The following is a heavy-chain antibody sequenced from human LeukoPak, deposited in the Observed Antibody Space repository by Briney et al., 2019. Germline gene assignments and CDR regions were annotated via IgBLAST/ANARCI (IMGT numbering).Heavy chain of an antibody. Sequence: GESLKISCRASGYRFTNYRIAWVRQMPGRGLEWMGIIYPGDSETTYSPSFQGQVTISVDKAINTAYLQWRTLKTSDTAMYYCARLDEDFYYGGSGYNFWGQGTLVTVPS. CDR1: GYRFTNYR. J-gene: IGHJ4*02. D-gene: IGHD3-22*01. V-gene: IGHV5-51*01. CDR3: ARLDEDFYYGGSGYNF. CDR2: IYPGDSET.